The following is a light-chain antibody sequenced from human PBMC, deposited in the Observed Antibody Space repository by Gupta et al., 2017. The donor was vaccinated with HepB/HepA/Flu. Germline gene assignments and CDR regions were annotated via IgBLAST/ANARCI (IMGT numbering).Light chain of an antibody. CDR2: ATS. V-gene: IGKV3-20*01. CDR3: HHYGSSRT. Sequence: ENVFTQSPGTLSLSPGERATLSCRASQSGTSTSLAWFQQRPGQAPRLLIYATSTRATGIPDRFSGSGSGTDFILTISRREPEDFAVYYCHHYGSSRTFGQGTKVEMK. CDR1: QSGTSTS. J-gene: IGKJ1*01.